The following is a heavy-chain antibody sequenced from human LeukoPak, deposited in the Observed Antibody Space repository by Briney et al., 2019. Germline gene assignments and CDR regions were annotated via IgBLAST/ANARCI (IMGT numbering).Heavy chain of an antibody. CDR2: IHHSGST. V-gene: IGHV4-39*07. Sequence: ETLSLTCTVSGGSISSGSYYWGWIRQPPGKGLEWIGTIHHSGSTYYNSSLKSRGTMSVDTSKNQFSLKLSSVTAADTAVYYCARVQNWFDPWGQGTLVTVSS. CDR3: ARVQNWFDP. J-gene: IGHJ5*02. CDR1: GGSISSGSYY.